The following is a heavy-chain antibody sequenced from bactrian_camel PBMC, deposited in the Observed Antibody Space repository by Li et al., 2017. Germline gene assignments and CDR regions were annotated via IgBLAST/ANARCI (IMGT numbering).Heavy chain of an antibody. D-gene: IGHD5*01. J-gene: IGHJ4*01. CDR1: GYTTC. CDR2: VPIDSGRT. Sequence: HVQLVESGGGSVQVQAGGSLTLSCAVVSGYTTCMAWFRQAPGNEREAVASVPIDSGRTYYADSVKGRFSISQENAKKKAYLQMNSLKTEDTAMYYCTKDFRPNRIGDSERGQGTQVTVS. V-gene: IGHV3S1*01.